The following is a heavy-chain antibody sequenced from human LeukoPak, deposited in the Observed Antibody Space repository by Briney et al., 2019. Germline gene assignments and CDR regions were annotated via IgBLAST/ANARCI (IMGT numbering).Heavy chain of an antibody. CDR2: IRYDGSNK. Sequence: GGSLTLSCAASGFTFSSYGMHWVRQAPGKGLEWVAFIRYDGSNKYYADSVKGRFTISRDNSKNTLYLQMNSLRAEDTAVYYCAKDRGAARLIDWFDPWGQGTRVTVSS. CDR1: GFTFSSYG. CDR3: AKDRGAARLIDWFDP. D-gene: IGHD6-6*01. V-gene: IGHV3-30*02. J-gene: IGHJ5*02.